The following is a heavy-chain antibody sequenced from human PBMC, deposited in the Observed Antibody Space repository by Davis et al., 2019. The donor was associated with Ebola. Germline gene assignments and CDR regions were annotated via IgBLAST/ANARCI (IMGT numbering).Heavy chain of an antibody. CDR3: ARMVANILTPYLGKFQY. V-gene: IGHV4-34*01. Sequence: PSETLSLTCAVYGESFSDYYWIWIRQPPGKGLEWIGEIDHSGITKYNPSLKSRVTISIDTSKNQFSLKLSSVTAADTAVYYCARMVANILTPYLGKFQYWGQGTLVSVSS. CDR1: GESFSDYY. CDR2: IDHSGIT. D-gene: IGHD3-9*01. J-gene: IGHJ1*01.